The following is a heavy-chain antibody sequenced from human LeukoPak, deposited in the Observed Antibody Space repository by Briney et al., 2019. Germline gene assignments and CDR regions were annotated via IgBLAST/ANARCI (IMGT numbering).Heavy chain of an antibody. J-gene: IGHJ3*02. CDR1: GFTFSSYS. Sequence: GGSLRLSCAASGFTFSSYSMNWVRQAPGKGLEWVSSISSSSSYIYYADSVKGRFTISRDNAKNSLYLQMNSLRGEDTAVYYCARDLRITIFGVVIPWAFDIWGQGTMVTVSS. D-gene: IGHD3-3*01. CDR3: ARDLRITIFGVVIPWAFDI. V-gene: IGHV3-21*01. CDR2: ISSSSSYI.